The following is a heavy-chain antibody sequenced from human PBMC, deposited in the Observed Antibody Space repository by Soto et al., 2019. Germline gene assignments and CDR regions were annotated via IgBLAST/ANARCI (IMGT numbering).Heavy chain of an antibody. Sequence: AFVKGSRKGSCLTLSHNWSTRVGPGPGQGLEWMGWISAYNGNANYAQKLQGRVTMTTDTSTSTAYMELRSLRSDDTAVYYCARVPIAVAGTYWFDPWGQGTLVTVSS. J-gene: IGHJ5*02. CDR2: ISAYNGNA. CDR3: ARVPIAVAGTYWFDP. D-gene: IGHD6-19*01. CDR1: CLTLSHNW. V-gene: IGHV1-18*01.